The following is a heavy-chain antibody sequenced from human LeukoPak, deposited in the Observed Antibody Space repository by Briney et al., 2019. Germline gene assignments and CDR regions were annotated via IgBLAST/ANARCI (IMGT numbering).Heavy chain of an antibody. J-gene: IGHJ4*02. V-gene: IGHV3-11*01. CDR2: ISSSGSTI. CDR1: GFTFSDYY. D-gene: IGHD1-1*01. CDR3: ATWNWNVYYFNY. Sequence: GGSLRLSCAASGFTFSDYYMSWIRQAPGKGLEWVSYISSSGSTIYYADSVKGRFTISRDNAKNSLYLQMNSLRAEDAAVYYCATWNWNVYYFNYWGQGTLVTVSS.